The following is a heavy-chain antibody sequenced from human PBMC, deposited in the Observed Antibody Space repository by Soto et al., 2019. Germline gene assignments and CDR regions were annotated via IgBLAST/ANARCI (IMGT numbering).Heavy chain of an antibody. Sequence: ASVKVSCKASEYSFTAYTMHWVRQAPGQRLEWMGWINGGNGNTKYSPKFQGRVTITRDTSASTAYMELSSLRSDDTAVYDCARELQRLYYFDYWGQGTLVTVSS. V-gene: IGHV1-3*01. CDR3: ARELQRLYYFDY. CDR2: INGGNGNT. CDR1: EYSFTAYT. D-gene: IGHD4-4*01. J-gene: IGHJ4*02.